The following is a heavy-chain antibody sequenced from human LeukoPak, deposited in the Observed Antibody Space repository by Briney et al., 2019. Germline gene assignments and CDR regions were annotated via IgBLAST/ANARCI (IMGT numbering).Heavy chain of an antibody. V-gene: IGHV5-51*01. CDR1: GYRFSNYW. Sequence: GESLKISCKGSGYRFSNYWIGWVRQMPGKGLEWMGVTGFSDTRYSPSFQGQVSMSVDRSIKTAYLQWGSLKASDTAVYYCARYLGTGTPFDYWGQGTLVTVSS. J-gene: IGHJ4*02. CDR2: TGFSDT. CDR3: ARYLGTGTPFDY. D-gene: IGHD3-16*01.